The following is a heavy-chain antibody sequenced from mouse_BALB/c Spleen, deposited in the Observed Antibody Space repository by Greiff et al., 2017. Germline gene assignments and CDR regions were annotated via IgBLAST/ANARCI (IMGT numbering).Heavy chain of an antibody. V-gene: IGHV5-9-4*01. J-gene: IGHJ3*01. CDR1: GFTFSSYA. Sequence: EVQLVESGGGLVKPGGSLKLSCAASGFTFSSYAMSWVRQSPEKRLEWVAEISSGGSYTYYPDTVTGRFTISRDNAKNTLYLEMSSLRSEDTAMYYCARDNGAYWGQGTLVTVSA. CDR3: ARDNGAY. CDR2: ISSGGSYT.